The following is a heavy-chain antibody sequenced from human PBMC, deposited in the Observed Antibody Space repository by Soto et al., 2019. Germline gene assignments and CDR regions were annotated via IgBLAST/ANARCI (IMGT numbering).Heavy chain of an antibody. CDR2: INHSGST. D-gene: IGHD2-8*02. CDR3: ARDKITGFFDY. Sequence: QVQLQQWGAGLLKPSETLSLTCAVYGGSFSGYYWTWIRHPPGTGLEWIGEINHSGSTNYNPSLMSRVTISVDTSKIQFSLKLTSVTAADTAVYYCARDKITGFFDYWGQGTLVTVSS. J-gene: IGHJ4*02. V-gene: IGHV4-34*01. CDR1: GGSFSGYY.